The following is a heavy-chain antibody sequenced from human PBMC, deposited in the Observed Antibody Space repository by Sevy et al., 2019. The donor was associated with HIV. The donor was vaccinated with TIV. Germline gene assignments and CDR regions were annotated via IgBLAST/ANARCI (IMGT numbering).Heavy chain of an antibody. D-gene: IGHD3-10*01. Sequence: GGSLRLSCAASGFIFSDHHMDWVRQAPGKGLEWVGRSKDKPDRYTTQYAGSVKGRFTISRDVTKNLLFLEMNSLKTEDTAVYYCARDGRNYRFMDVWGQGTTVTVSS. CDR1: GFIFSDHH. CDR3: ARDGRNYRFMDV. V-gene: IGHV3-72*01. CDR2: SKDKPDRYTT. J-gene: IGHJ6*02.